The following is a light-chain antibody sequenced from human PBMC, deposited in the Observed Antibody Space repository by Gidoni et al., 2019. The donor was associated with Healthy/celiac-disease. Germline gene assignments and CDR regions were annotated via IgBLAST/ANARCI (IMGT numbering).Light chain of an antibody. J-gene: IGLJ1*01. V-gene: IGLV2-11*01. CDR3: CSYAGSYTFV. CDR1: SSDVGGYNY. CDR2: YVS. Sequence: QSALTQPRSVSGSPGQSVPISCTGTSSDVGGYNYVSWYQQHPGKAPKLMIYYVSKRPSGVPDRFSGSKSGNTASLTISGLQAEDEADYYCCSYAGSYTFVFGTGTKVTVL.